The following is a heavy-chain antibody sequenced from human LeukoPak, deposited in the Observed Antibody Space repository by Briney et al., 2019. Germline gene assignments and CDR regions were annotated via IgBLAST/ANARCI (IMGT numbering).Heavy chain of an antibody. V-gene: IGHV1-2*02. CDR2: INPNSGGT. Sequence: ASVRVSCKASGYTFTSYYMHWVRQAPGQGLEWMGWINPNSGGTNYAQRFQGRVTMTRDTSISTAYMELSRLRSDDTAVYYCAREDIVGATDYWGQGTLVTVSS. CDR1: GYTFTSYY. CDR3: AREDIVGATDY. J-gene: IGHJ4*02. D-gene: IGHD1-26*01.